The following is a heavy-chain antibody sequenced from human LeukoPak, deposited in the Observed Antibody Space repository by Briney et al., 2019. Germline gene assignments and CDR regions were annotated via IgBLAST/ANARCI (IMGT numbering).Heavy chain of an antibody. V-gene: IGHV1-8*01. CDR3: ARVRGVIIKKNWFDP. Sequence: ASVKVSCKASGYTFTSYDINWVRQATGQGLEWMGWMNPNSGNTGYAQKLQGRVTMTRNTSISTAYMELSSLRSEDTAVYYCARVRGVIIKKNWFDPWGQGTLVTVSS. D-gene: IGHD3-10*01. CDR2: MNPNSGNT. CDR1: GYTFTSYD. J-gene: IGHJ5*02.